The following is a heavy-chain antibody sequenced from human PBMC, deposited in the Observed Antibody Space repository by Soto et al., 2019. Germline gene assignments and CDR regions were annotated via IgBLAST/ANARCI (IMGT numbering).Heavy chain of an antibody. D-gene: IGHD3-22*01. V-gene: IGHV3-30-3*01. CDR2: ISYDGSNK. CDR1: GFTFSSYA. Sequence: PGGSLRLSCAASGFTFSSYAMHWVRQAPGKGLEWVAVISYDGSNKYYADSVKGRFTISRDNSKNTLYLQMNSLRAEDTAVYYCARSMIVVVINSLSDYWGQGTLVTVSS. J-gene: IGHJ4*02. CDR3: ARSMIVVVINSLSDY.